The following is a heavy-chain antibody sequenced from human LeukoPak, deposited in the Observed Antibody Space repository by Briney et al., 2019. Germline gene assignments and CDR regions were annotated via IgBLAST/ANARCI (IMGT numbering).Heavy chain of an antibody. CDR3: AKDSSPMYNRFDP. CDR2: ISDDGTNK. Sequence: GRSLRLSCAASGFIFSSYGMHWVRQAPGKGLEWVAVISDDGTNKYYVDSVKGRFTISRDNSKNTLYLQMNSLRVEDTAVYYCAKDSSPMYNRFDPWGQGTLVTVSS. V-gene: IGHV3-30*18. CDR1: GFIFSSYG. J-gene: IGHJ5*02.